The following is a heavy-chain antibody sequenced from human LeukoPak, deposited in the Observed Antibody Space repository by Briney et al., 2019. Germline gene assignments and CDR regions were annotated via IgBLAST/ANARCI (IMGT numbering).Heavy chain of an antibody. V-gene: IGHV3-30*02. CDR1: GFTFSSYG. CDR2: IRYDGSNK. J-gene: IGHJ4*02. D-gene: IGHD3-22*01. CDR3: ARDPYYYDSSGFFDY. Sequence: PGGSLRLSCAASGFTFSSYGMHWVRQAPGKGLEWVAFIRYDGSNKYYADSVKGRFTISRDNSKNTLYLQMNGLRAEDTAVYYCARDPYYYDSSGFFDYWGQGTLVTVSS.